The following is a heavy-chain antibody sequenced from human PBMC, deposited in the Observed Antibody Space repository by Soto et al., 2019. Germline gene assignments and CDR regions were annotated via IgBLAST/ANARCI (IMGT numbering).Heavy chain of an antibody. CDR2: IDPSDSYT. CDR1: GYSFTSYW. CDR3: ARHEPYYYYYYGMDV. V-gene: IGHV5-10-1*01. Sequence: PGESLKISCKGSGYSFTSYWISWVRQMPGKGLEWMGRIDPSDSYTNYSPSFQGHVTIPADKSISTAYLQWSSLKASDTAMYYCARHEPYYYYYYGMDVWGQGTTVTVSS. J-gene: IGHJ6*02.